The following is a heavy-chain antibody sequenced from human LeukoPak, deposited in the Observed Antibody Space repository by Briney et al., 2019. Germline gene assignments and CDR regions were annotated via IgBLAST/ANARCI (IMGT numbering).Heavy chain of an antibody. CDR2: MNPNSGNT. V-gene: IGHV1-8*01. CDR3: ARDRMGATRVDY. D-gene: IGHD1-26*01. Sequence: ASVKVSCKASGYTFTSYDINWVRQATGQGLEWMGWMNPNSGNTGYAQKFQGRVTMSRNTSISTAYMELSSLRSEDTAVYYCARDRMGATRVDYWGQGTLVTVSS. CDR1: GYTFTSYD. J-gene: IGHJ4*02.